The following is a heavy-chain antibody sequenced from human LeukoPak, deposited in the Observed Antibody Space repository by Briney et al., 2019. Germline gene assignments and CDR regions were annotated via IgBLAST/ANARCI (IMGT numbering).Heavy chain of an antibody. V-gene: IGHV3-30*04. D-gene: IGHD2-21*02. CDR2: ISYDGSNK. CDR1: GFTFSSYA. J-gene: IGHJ4*02. CDR3: ARGIAAYCGGDCSETHDY. Sequence: GGSLRLSCAASGFTFSSYAMHWVRQAPGKGLEWVAVISYDGSNKYYADSVKGRFTISRDNSKNTLYLQMNSLRAEDTAVYYCARGIAAYCGGDCSETHDYWGQGTLVTVS.